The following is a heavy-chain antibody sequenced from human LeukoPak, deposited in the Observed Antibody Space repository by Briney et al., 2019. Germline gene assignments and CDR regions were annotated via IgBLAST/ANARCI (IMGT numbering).Heavy chain of an antibody. D-gene: IGHD3-10*01. V-gene: IGHV3-74*01. CDR2: IISDGSNT. Sequence: GGSLRLSCAASGFTFSSYWMHWVRQVPGKGLVWVSRIISDGSNTAYAGSVKGRFTISRDNAKNTLYLQMNSLRAEDTAVYYCARDGGSGSSGAFDMWGQGTMVTVSS. CDR1: GFTFSSYW. J-gene: IGHJ3*02. CDR3: ARDGGSGSSGAFDM.